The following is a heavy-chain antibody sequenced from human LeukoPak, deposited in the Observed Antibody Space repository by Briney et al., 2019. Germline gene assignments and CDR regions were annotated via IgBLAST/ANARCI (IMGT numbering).Heavy chain of an antibody. CDR2: ISGSGGST. CDR1: GFTFSSYA. V-gene: IGHV3-23*01. CDR3: AKPDIVVVVPSGMDV. Sequence: GGSLRLSCAASGFTFSSYAMSWVRQAPGKGLEWVSAISGSGGSTYYADSVKGRFTISRDNSKNTLYLQMNSLRAEDTAVYYCAKPDIVVVVPSGMDVWGQGTTVTVSS. J-gene: IGHJ6*02. D-gene: IGHD2-15*01.